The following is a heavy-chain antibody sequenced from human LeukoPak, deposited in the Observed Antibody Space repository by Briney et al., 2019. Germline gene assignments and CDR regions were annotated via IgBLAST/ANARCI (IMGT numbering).Heavy chain of an antibody. CDR1: GFTFSSYA. D-gene: IGHD6-13*01. CDR3: AKRPGVYSSSWYFDY. CDR2: ISGSGGST. Sequence: GGSLRLSCAASGFTFSSYATSWVRQAPGKGLEWVSAISGSGGSTYYADSVKGRFTISRDNSKNTLYLQMNSLRAEDTAVYYCAKRPGVYSSSWYFDYWGQGTLVTVSS. J-gene: IGHJ4*02. V-gene: IGHV3-23*01.